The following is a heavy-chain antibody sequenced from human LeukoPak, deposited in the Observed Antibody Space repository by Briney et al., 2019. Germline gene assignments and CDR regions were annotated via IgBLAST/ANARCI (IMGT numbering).Heavy chain of an antibody. CDR1: GVSISSVGYY. Sequence: SETLSLTCTVSGVSISSVGYYWSWIRQYPGKGLEWIGYISYSGNTYYNPSLKSRVTISVDTSKNQFSLKLSSVTAADTAVYYCARSVGATTFDYWGQGTLVTVSS. CDR3: ARSVGATTFDY. CDR2: ISYSGNT. D-gene: IGHD1-26*01. J-gene: IGHJ4*02. V-gene: IGHV4-31*03.